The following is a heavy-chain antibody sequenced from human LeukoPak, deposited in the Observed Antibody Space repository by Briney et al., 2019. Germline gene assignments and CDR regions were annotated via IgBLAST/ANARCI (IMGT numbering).Heavy chain of an antibody. CDR1: GYTLSSHD. J-gene: IGHJ5*02. CDR2: MNPKSGNR. V-gene: IGHV1-8*01. CDR3: ARGGDTCGDPGCLKNWFDP. Sequence: ASVKVSCRASGYTLSSHDINWVRQAPGQGLEWMGWMNPKSGNRGSAQRFQGRVTMTRDTSTGTAYMELTSLTSEDTAIYYCARGGDTCGDPGCLKNWFDPWGQGTLVTVSS. D-gene: IGHD2-21*02.